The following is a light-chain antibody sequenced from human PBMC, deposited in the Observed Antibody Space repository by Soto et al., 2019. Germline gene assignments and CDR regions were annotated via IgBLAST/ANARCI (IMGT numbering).Light chain of an antibody. CDR2: DAS. J-gene: IGKJ4*01. V-gene: IGKV1D-13*01. CDR1: QGISSA. CDR3: QQFNKYPLT. Sequence: AIQLTQSPSSLSASVGDRVTITCRASQGISSALAWYQQKPGKAPKLLIYDASSLDSGVPSRFSGSGSGTDFPITISILHPEYFVNYYCQQFNKYPLTFGGGTKVEIK.